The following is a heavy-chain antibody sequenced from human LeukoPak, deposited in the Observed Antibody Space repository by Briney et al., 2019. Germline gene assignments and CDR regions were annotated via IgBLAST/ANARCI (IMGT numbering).Heavy chain of an antibody. CDR3: ARGRFGNYFDF. V-gene: IGHV3-74*01. J-gene: IGHJ4*02. Sequence: GGSLRLSCAVSGFTFSSYWMHWVRQAPGKGLEWVSRIDSDGSSTIYAYSVKGRFTISRDNAKNTLNLQMNSLRAEDTAVYYCARGRFGNYFDFWGQGNLVTVSS. D-gene: IGHD3-10*01. CDR1: GFTFSSYW. CDR2: IDSDGSST.